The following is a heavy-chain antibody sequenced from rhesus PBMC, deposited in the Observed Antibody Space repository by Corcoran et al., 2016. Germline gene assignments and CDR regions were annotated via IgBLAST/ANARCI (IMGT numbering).Heavy chain of an antibody. J-gene: IGHJ4*01. V-gene: IGHV4-65*02. D-gene: IGHD2-39*02. CDR2: IGGSSGST. CDR1: GGSIRSRTW. CDR3: ARRIVVVVSAPFDY. Sequence: QVQLQESGPGLGKPSETLSLTCAVSGGSIRSRTWWSWVPQPPGQGLEWIGKIGGSSGSTYYNPSLKSRVTISKDTSKNQFSLKLSSVTAADTAVYYCARRIVVVVSAPFDYWGQGVLVTVSS.